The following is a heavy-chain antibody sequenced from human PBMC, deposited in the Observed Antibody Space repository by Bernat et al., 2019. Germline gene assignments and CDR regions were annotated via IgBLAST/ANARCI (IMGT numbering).Heavy chain of an antibody. V-gene: IGHV2-5*02. Sequence: QITLKESGPTLVKPTQTLTLTCAFSGFSLSTSGVGVGWIRQPPGRALEWLAFAYWDDDNRYNPSLKSRLAVIKVTSKNLVVLTMTNMDPEDTGTYYCARIEEYGYYYDSSGYRRYYFDYWGQGTLVTVSS. CDR3: ARIEEYGYYYDSSGYRRYYFDY. CDR1: GFSLSTSGVG. D-gene: IGHD3-22*01. CDR2: AYWDDDN. J-gene: IGHJ4*02.